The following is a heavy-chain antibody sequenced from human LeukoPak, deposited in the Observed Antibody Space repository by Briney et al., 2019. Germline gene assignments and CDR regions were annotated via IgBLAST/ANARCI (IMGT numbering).Heavy chain of an antibody. Sequence: GGSLRLSCAASGFTFSDYYMSWIRQAPGNGLEWVSAVTGSGSTTYYADSVKGRFTISRDNSNDTLYLQMDSLRAEDTALYFCAKGIRQIDYWGQGTLVTVSS. V-gene: IGHV3-23*01. CDR1: GFTFSDYY. CDR3: AKGIRQIDY. CDR2: VTGSGSTT. J-gene: IGHJ4*02. D-gene: IGHD2-15*01.